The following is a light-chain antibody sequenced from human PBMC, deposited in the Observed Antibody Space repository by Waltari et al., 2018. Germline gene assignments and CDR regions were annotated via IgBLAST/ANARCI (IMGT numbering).Light chain of an antibody. V-gene: IGKV3D-15*01. J-gene: IGKJ3*01. CDR2: GAS. Sequence: EIVMMQSPATLSVSPWERATLSCRASQSVSSNLAWYQQKPGQAPRLLIYGASTRATGIPARFSGSGSGTEFTLTISSLQSEDFAVYYCQQYNNWPPIFTFGPGTKVDIK. CDR1: QSVSSN. CDR3: QQYNNWPPIFT.